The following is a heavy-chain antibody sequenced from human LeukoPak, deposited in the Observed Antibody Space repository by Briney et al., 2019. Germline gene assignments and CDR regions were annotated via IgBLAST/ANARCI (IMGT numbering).Heavy chain of an antibody. J-gene: IGHJ5*02. CDR2: IYPGDSDT. V-gene: IGHV5-51*01. Sequence: GESLKISCKGSGYSFTSYWIGWVRQMPGRGLEWMGIIYPGDSDTRYSPSFRGQVTISVDKSISTAYLQWSSLKASDTAMYYCARKRFSGGNPNLFDPWGQGTLVTVSS. D-gene: IGHD4-23*01. CDR1: GYSFTSYW. CDR3: ARKRFSGGNPNLFDP.